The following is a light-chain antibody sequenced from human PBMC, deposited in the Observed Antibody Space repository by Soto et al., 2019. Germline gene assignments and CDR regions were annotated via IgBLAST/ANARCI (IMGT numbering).Light chain of an antibody. J-gene: IGKJ4*01. CDR2: SAS. V-gene: IGKV1-39*01. CDR3: QQTHSFPRT. CDR1: QSIATY. Sequence: DIQMTQSPSSLSASLGDRVTITCRASQSIATYLHWYQQKPGKAPRLLIYSASSLQSGVPSRFSGSGSGAYFTLTISSLQPEDFATYYCQQTHSFPRTFGGGTKVQIK.